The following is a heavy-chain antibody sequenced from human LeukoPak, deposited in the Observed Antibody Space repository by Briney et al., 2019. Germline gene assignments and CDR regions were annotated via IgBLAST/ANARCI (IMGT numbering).Heavy chain of an antibody. J-gene: IGHJ6*03. D-gene: IGHD6-6*01. CDR2: LKSDGRST. Sequence: GGSLRLSCAASGFTFSSHWMHWVRQAPGKGLVWVSRLKSDGRSTSYADSVKGRFTISRDNAKNTLYLQMNSLRAEDTAIYYCARDYSSSPFRVMDYYYMDVWGKGTTVTVSS. V-gene: IGHV3-74*01. CDR1: GFTFSSHW. CDR3: ARDYSSSPFRVMDYYYMDV.